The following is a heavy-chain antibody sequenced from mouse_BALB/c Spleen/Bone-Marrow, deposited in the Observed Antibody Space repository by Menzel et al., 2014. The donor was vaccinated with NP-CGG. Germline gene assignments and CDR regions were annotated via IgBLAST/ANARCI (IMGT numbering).Heavy chain of an antibody. J-gene: IGHJ4*01. CDR2: INPSSGYI. CDR3: TRGLPDY. Sequence: VQLQQSAAELARPGASVKMSCKASGYTFINYLIHWIKKRPGQGLEWIGYINPSSGYIEYNQNFKDKTTLTADKSSSTAYMQLSSLTSEDSAVYYCTRGLPDYWGQGTSVTVSS. CDR1: GYTFINYL. V-gene: IGHV1-4*02.